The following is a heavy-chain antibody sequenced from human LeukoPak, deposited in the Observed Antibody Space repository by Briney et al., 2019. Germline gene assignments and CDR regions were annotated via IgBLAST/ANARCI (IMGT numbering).Heavy chain of an antibody. Sequence: ASVKVSCKASGYTFTSYDINWARQATGQGVEWMGWMNPNSGKTGYAQKFQGRVTMTRNTAISTAYMELSSLRSEDTAVYYCARTPTKLLGYCTITSCRNWFDPWGQGTLVTVSS. CDR2: MNPNSGKT. CDR3: ARTPTKLLGYCTITSCRNWFDP. V-gene: IGHV1-8*01. D-gene: IGHD2-2*01. CDR1: GYTFTSYD. J-gene: IGHJ5*02.